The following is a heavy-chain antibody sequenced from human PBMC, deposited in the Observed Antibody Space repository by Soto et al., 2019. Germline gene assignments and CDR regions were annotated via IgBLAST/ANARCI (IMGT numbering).Heavy chain of an antibody. CDR1: GGFFIGYY. CDR3: ARGRKVTAIPKGAEYFQH. J-gene: IGHJ1*01. D-gene: IGHD2-21*02. V-gene: IGHV4-34*01. Sequence: PSETLSLTCAVYGGFFIGYYWSWIRQPPWKGLEWIGEINHSGSTNYNPSLKSRVTISVDTSKNQFSLKLSSVTAADTAVYYCARGRKVTAIPKGAEYFQHCGQGTLVTVSS. CDR2: INHSGST.